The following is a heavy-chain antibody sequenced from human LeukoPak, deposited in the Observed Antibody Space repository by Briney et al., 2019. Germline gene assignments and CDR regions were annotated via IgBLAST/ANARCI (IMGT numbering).Heavy chain of an antibody. D-gene: IGHD3-10*01. CDR2: ISSSGSYI. Sequence: PGGSLRLSCAASGFTFSSYSMNWVRQAPGKGLEWVSSISSSGSYIYYADSVKGRFTISRDNAKNSLYLQMNSLRAEDTAVYYCARDSVYGSGSYPSYYYYMDVWGKGTTVTISS. J-gene: IGHJ6*03. CDR3: ARDSVYGSGSYPSYYYYMDV. CDR1: GFTFSSYS. V-gene: IGHV3-21*01.